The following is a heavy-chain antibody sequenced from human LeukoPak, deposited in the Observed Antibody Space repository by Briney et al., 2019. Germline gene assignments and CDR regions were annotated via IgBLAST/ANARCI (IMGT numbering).Heavy chain of an antibody. J-gene: IGHJ4*02. CDR1: GYTFSDYS. CDR3: ARDGGTWYFDY. Sequence: ASVRVSCKTSGYTFSDYSLSWVRQAPGQGLEWLGWINAFSGYTDSAQNFQGRVSMTTDASTSTAYMELRSLRSDDTAVYYCARDGGTWYFDYWGQGTLVTVSS. CDR2: INAFSGYT. D-gene: IGHD1-26*01. V-gene: IGHV1-18*01.